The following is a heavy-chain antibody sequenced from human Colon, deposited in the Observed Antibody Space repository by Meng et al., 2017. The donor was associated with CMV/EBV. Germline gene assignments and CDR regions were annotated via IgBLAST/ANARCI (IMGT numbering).Heavy chain of an antibody. CDR3: ARSLVGDILTGYLYFFDY. Sequence: SQTRSLTGTVSGGHISDYYWSWIRQPPGKGLEWLGYIYKNGSTNYNPSLKSRVSMSVDTSNNQFSLKLSSVTAADTAVYYCARSLVGDILTGYLYFFDYWGQGTQVTVSS. CDR1: GGHISDYY. V-gene: IGHV4-59*01. CDR2: IYKNGST. J-gene: IGHJ4*02. D-gene: IGHD3-9*01.